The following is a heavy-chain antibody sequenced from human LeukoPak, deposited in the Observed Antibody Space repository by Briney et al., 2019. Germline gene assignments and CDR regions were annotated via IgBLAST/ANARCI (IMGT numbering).Heavy chain of an antibody. V-gene: IGHV1-46*01. J-gene: IGHJ6*03. CDR2: INPSGGRT. CDR3: ARETSPGDYYYYMDV. Sequence: ASVKVSCKASGYTFTSYYMHWVGQAPGQGREWMGIINPSGGRTSYEQKFQGRVTMTREMSTSTVYMELSSLRSEDTAVYYCARETSPGDYYYYMDVWGKGTTVTVSS. D-gene: IGHD3-10*01. CDR1: GYTFTSYY.